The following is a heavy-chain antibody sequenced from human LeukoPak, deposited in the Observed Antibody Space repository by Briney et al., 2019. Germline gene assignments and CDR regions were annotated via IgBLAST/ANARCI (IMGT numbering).Heavy chain of an antibody. D-gene: IGHD5-12*01. CDR3: ARDYSGYDLRGGFDY. V-gene: IGHV3-30-3*01. CDR1: GFTFSSYA. CDR2: ISYDGSNK. J-gene: IGHJ4*02. Sequence: PGGSLRLSCAASGFTFSSYAMHWVRQAPGKGLEWVAVISYDGSNKYYADSVKGRFTISRDNSKNKLYLQMNSLRAEDTAVYYCARDYSGYDLRGGFDYWGQGTLVTVSS.